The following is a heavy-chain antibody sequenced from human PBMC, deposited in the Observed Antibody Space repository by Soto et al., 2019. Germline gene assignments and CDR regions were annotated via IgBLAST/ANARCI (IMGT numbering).Heavy chain of an antibody. CDR2: ISYDGTNK. J-gene: IGHJ6*02. CDR1: GFTFSPHA. CDR3: ARERNTGYDYSYYYGMDV. Sequence: QVQLVESGGGVVQPGRSLRLSCAASGFTFSPHAMHWVRQGPGKGLEWVALISYDGTNKYYADSVKGRFTISRDNSKNTLYLQMNSLRGEDTAVYYCARERNTGYDYSYYYGMDVWGHGTTVTVSS. V-gene: IGHV3-30-3*01. D-gene: IGHD5-18*01.